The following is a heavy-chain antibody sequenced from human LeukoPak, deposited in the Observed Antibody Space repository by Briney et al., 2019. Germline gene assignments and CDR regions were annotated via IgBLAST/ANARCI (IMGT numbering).Heavy chain of an antibody. CDR3: AKRAGGATTFVEYFQH. J-gene: IGHJ1*01. D-gene: IGHD1-26*01. CDR2: ISGSGGST. V-gene: IGHV3-23*01. Sequence: GGSLRLSCAASGVTISSDAMSWVRHPPGKGLEWVSAISGSGGSTYYADSVKGRFTISRDNSKNTLYLQMNGLRAEDTAVYYCAKRAGGATTFVEYFQHWGQGTLVTVSS. CDR1: GVTISSDA.